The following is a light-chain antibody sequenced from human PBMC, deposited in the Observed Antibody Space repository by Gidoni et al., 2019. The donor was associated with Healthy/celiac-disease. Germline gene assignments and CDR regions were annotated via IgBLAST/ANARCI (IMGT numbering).Light chain of an antibody. V-gene: IGKV3-15*01. J-gene: IGKJ2*01. CDR2: GAS. CDR3: QHYNNWPYT. CDR1: QSVSSN. Sequence: EIVMTQSPATLSVSPGERATLSCRASQSVSSNLAWYQQKPGQAPRLLIYGASARATGIPARFSGSGSGTEFTLTISSLHSEDFAVYYCQHYNNWPYTFXQXTKLEIK.